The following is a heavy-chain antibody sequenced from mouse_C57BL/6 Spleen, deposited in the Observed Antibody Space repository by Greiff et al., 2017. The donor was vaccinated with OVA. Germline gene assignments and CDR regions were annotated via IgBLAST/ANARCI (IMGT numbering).Heavy chain of an antibody. CDR3: TRGPGRCFDY. CDR1: GYTFTDYE. V-gene: IGHV1-15*01. D-gene: IGHD1-1*01. CDR2: IDPETGGT. Sequence: VQLQQSGAELVRPGASVTLSCKASGYTFTDYEMHWVKQTPVHGLEWIGAIDPETGGTAYNQKFKGKAILTADKSSSTAYMELRSLTSEDSAVYYCTRGPGRCFDYWGQGTTLTVAS. J-gene: IGHJ2*01.